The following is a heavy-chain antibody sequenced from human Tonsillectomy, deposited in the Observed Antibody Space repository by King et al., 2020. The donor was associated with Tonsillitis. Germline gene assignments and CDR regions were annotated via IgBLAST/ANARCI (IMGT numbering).Heavy chain of an antibody. CDR1: GGTISTGGWN. V-gene: IGHV4-31*03. Sequence: VQLQESGPGLVKPSQTLSLTCTVSGGTISTGGWNWSWIRQLPGKGLEWIGNVYYSGSTYYNPSLKSRVAMSVDTSKNQFSLKLSSVTAADTAIYYCARDVRCYYTSGERSSYYYMDVWGKGTTVTVSS. CDR3: ARDVRCYYTSGERSSYYYMDV. J-gene: IGHJ6*03. CDR2: VYYSGST. D-gene: IGHD3-10*01.